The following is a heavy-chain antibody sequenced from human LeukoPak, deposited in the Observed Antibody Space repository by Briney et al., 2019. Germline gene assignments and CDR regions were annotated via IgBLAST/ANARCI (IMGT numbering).Heavy chain of an antibody. J-gene: IGHJ4*02. CDR1: GGSFTSFA. CDR2: IIPSLGAA. CDR3: ARLGFYYHLDY. D-gene: IGHD2-8*01. Sequence: ASVKVSCKTSGGSFTSFAISWVRKAPGQGLEWMGGIIPSLGAANYSQKFQGRVTITTDEFPSTAYMELTNLRTEDTAVYYCARLGFYYHLDYWGQGTLVTVSS. V-gene: IGHV1-69*05.